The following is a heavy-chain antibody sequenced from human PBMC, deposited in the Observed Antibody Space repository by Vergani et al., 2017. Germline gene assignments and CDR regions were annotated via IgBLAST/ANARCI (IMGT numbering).Heavy chain of an antibody. CDR1: GYTFTNYY. J-gene: IGHJ4*02. CDR3: ARPHGDIHPPDPRRLDD. V-gene: IGHV1-46*03. CDR2: INPSGGST. Sequence: QVLLVQSGAEVKKPGASVRVSCKTSGYTFTNYYIHWVRQAPGQGLEWMGIINPSGGSTTYAQQFQGRLTMTRDTSTSTVYMDLSNLRSEDTAVYYCARPHGDIHPPDPRRLDDWGQGTLVTVSS.